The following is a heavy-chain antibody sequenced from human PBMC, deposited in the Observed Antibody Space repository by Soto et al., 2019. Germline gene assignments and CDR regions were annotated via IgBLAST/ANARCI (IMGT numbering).Heavy chain of an antibody. Sequence: GSLRLSCATSGFPFIDYYMICIRQAPGKGLEWLSHISPKSTYRNYADSVKGRFTISRDNTKSSLFLQMNSLGVEDTAVYYCTRGGGGGLFEHWGQGVLVTVSS. V-gene: IGHV3-11*06. CDR1: GFPFIDYY. CDR3: TRGGGGGLFEH. CDR2: ISPKSTYR. D-gene: IGHD2-21*01. J-gene: IGHJ4*02.